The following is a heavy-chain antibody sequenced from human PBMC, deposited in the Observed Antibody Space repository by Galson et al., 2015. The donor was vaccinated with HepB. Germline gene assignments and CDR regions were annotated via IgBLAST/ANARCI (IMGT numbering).Heavy chain of an antibody. J-gene: IGHJ4*02. D-gene: IGHD2-15*01. CDR1: GGTFSSYA. CDR2: IIPILGIA. V-gene: IGHV1-69*10. CDR3: ARDAGYCSGGSCYLPDY. Sequence: SVKVSCKASGGTFSSYAISWVRQAPGQGLEWMGGIIPILGIANYAQKFQGRVTITADKSTSTAYMELSSLRSEDTAVYYCARDAGYCSGGSCYLPDYWGQGTLVTVSS.